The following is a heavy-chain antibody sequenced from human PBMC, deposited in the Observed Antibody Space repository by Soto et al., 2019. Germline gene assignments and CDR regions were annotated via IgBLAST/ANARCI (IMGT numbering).Heavy chain of an antibody. V-gene: IGHV4-4*02. CDR2: IHHSGST. CDR1: GDSISNSNW. CDR3: ARGERQQQRDY. J-gene: IGHJ4*02. Sequence: SETLSLTCAVSGDSISNSNWWSWVRQPPGKGLEWIGEIHHSGSTNYNPSLKSRVIISVDKSKNQFSLKLSSVTDADTAWYYCARGERQQQRDYWGQGTLVTVS. D-gene: IGHD6-25*01.